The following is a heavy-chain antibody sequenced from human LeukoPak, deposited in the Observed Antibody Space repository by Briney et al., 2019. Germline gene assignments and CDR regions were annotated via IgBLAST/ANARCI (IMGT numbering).Heavy chain of an antibody. Sequence: GGSLSLSCAASGFTFSSYGMHWVRQAPVKGMEWVAFIRYDGSNKYYADSVKGRFTISRDNSKNTLYLQMNSLRAEDTAVYYCARVYYYDSSGYLNPFDYWGQGTLVTVSS. CDR1: GFTFSSYG. CDR2: IRYDGSNK. V-gene: IGHV3-30*02. D-gene: IGHD3-22*01. J-gene: IGHJ4*02. CDR3: ARVYYYDSSGYLNPFDY.